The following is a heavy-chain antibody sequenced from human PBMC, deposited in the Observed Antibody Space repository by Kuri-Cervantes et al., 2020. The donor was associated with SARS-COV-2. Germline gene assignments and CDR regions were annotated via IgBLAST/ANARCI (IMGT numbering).Heavy chain of an antibody. V-gene: IGHV1-2*02. Sequence: ASVKVSCKASGYTFTGYYMHWVRQAPGQGLEWMGWINPNSGGTNYAQKFQGRVNMTRDTSISTAYMEVSRLRSDDTAVYYCARDPIVVDYNWFDPWGQGTLVTVSS. J-gene: IGHJ5*02. CDR2: INPNSGGT. CDR1: GYTFTGYY. D-gene: IGHD2-2*01. CDR3: ARDPIVVDYNWFDP.